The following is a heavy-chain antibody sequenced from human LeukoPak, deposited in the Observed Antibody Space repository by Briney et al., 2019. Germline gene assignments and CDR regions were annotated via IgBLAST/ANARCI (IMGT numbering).Heavy chain of an antibody. CDR2: ISGSGGST. J-gene: IGHJ5*02. CDR1: GFTFSSYG. D-gene: IGHD3-10*01. Sequence: PGGSLRLSCAASGFTFSSYGMSWVRQAPGKGLEWVSAISGSGGSTYYADSVKGRFTISRDNSKNTLYLQMNSLRAEDTAVYYCAVRGSGSYYNGFDPWGQGTLVTVSS. V-gene: IGHV3-23*01. CDR3: AVRGSGSYYNGFDP.